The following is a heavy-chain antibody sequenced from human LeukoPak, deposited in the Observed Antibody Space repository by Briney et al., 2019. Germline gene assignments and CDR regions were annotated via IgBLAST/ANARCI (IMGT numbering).Heavy chain of an antibody. CDR1: GGSISSYY. J-gene: IGHJ5*02. D-gene: IGHD3-3*01. CDR3: ARFAGERYYDFWSGYYTGVLNWFDP. V-gene: IGHV4-59*08. CDR2: IYYSGST. Sequence: ASETLSLTCTVSGGSISSYYWSWIRQPPGKGLEWIGYIYYSGSTNYNPSLKSRVTISVDTSKNQFSLKLSSVTAADTAVYYCARFAGERYYDFWSGYYTGVLNWFDPWAREPWSPSPQ.